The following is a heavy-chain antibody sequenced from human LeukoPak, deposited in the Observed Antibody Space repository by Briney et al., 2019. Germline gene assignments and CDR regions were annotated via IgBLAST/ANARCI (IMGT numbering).Heavy chain of an antibody. Sequence: SETLSLTCTVSSDSSSSYYWSWNRQPPGKGLEWIGYIYYSGSTNYNPSLKSRVTISVDTSKNQFSLKLSSVTAADTAVYYCARCERCSGWYGTLYYFDYWGRGTLVTVSS. CDR1: SDSSSSYY. V-gene: IGHV4-59*01. D-gene: IGHD6-19*01. CDR2: IYYSGST. J-gene: IGHJ4*02. CDR3: ARCERCSGWYGTLYYFDY.